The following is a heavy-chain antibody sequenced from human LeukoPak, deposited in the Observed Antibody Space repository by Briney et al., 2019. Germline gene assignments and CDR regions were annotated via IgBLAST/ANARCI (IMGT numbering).Heavy chain of an antibody. CDR3: AKDTRYSSTWYGVTY. CDR2: ISYDGNNK. Sequence: GGSLRLSCAASGFTFSSYAMHWVRQAPGKGLEWVALISYDGNNKYYADSVKGRFTVSRDNSKTSLYLQMNSLRTEDTALYYCAKDTRYSSTWYGVTYWGQGTLVTVSS. J-gene: IGHJ4*02. D-gene: IGHD6-13*01. CDR1: GFTFSSYA. V-gene: IGHV3-30*18.